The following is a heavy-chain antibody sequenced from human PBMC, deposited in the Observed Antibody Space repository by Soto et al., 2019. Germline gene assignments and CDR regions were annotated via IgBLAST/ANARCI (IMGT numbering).Heavy chain of an antibody. CDR2: ISYDGSNK. V-gene: IGHV3-30-3*01. CDR3: ARDLGYNWNGDYYGMDV. J-gene: IGHJ6*02. CDR1: GFTFSSYA. Sequence: PGGSLRLSCAASGFTFSSYAMHWVRQAPGKGLEWVAVISYDGSNKYYADSVKGRFTISRDNSKNTLYLQMNSLRAEDTAVYYCARDLGYNWNGDYYGMDVWGQGTTVTVSS. D-gene: IGHD1-20*01.